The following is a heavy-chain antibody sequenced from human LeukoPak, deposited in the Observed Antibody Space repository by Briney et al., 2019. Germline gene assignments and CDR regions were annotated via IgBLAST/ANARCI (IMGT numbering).Heavy chain of an antibody. CDR1: GGSILTYS. D-gene: IGHD6-19*01. Sequence: ETLSLTCTVSGGSILTYSWNWIRQSPGKGLEWIGYIPHTGTTSYRSSLKSRVTISVDSSKNQLSLKLASVTAADTAVYFCARWDDSAWAFGSWGPGTLVTVSS. J-gene: IGHJ4*02. CDR2: IPHTGTT. CDR3: ARWDDSAWAFGS. V-gene: IGHV4-59*08.